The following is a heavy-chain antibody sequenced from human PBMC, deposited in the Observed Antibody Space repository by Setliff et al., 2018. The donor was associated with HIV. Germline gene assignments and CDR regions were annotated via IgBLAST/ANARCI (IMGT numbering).Heavy chain of an antibody. D-gene: IGHD4-17*01. V-gene: IGHV3-11*04. CDR3: AKQGTTVSPWTLDY. CDR2: ISSSDNTI. Sequence: LRLSCAASGFTFSNAWMSWVRQAPGKGLEWVSYISSSDNTIHYADSVKGRFTISRDNSKNTLYLQMNSLRAEDTAVYYCAKQGTTVSPWTLDYWGQGTLVTVSS. J-gene: IGHJ4*02. CDR1: GFTFSNAW.